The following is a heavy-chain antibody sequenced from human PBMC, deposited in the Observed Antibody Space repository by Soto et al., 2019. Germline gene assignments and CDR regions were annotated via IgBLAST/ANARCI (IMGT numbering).Heavy chain of an antibody. V-gene: IGHV6-1*01. CDR2: TYYRSKWYN. J-gene: IGHJ5*02. CDR3: ARLKGAFFITTYNWFDP. Sequence: PSQTLSLTCAISGDSVSSNSAAWNWIRQSPSRGLEWLGRTYYRSKWYNEYAVSVKSRITINPDTSKNQFSLHLRSVTAADTAVYYCARLKGAFFITTYNWFDPWGQGTPVTVSS. D-gene: IGHD3-22*01. CDR1: GDSVSSNSAA.